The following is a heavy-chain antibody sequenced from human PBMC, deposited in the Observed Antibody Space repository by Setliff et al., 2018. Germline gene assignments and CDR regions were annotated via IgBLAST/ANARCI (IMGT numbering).Heavy chain of an antibody. Sequence: SETLSLTCSVSGVSVSGYFWSWIRRPPGKPLEWIGYISYSGSTNYNPSLKTRVSISEDTSRNQISLRLLSVSAADTAVYFCARDGAGHTESWKGHFGYWGQGTEVTVSS. CDR1: GVSVSGYF. CDR2: ISYSGST. CDR3: ARDGAGHTESWKGHFGY. D-gene: IGHD1-1*01. V-gene: IGHV4-59*02. J-gene: IGHJ4*02.